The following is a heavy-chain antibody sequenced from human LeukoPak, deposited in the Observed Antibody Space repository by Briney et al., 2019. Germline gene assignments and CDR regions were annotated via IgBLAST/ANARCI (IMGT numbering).Heavy chain of an antibody. CDR3: ARETTTRITTREYYFDY. CDR2: INPSGGST. V-gene: IGHV1-46*01. J-gene: IGHJ4*02. Sequence: ASVKVSCKASGYTFTSYYMHWVRQAPGQGLEWMGIINPSGGSTSYPQKFQGRVTMTRDTSTSTVYMELSSLRSEDTAVYYCARETTTRITTREYYFDYWGQGTLVTVSS. CDR1: GYTFTSYY. D-gene: IGHD3-10*01.